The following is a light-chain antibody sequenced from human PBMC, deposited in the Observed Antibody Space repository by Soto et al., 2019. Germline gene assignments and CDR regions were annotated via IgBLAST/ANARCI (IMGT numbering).Light chain of an antibody. CDR1: QSVSSSY. V-gene: IGKV3-20*01. Sequence: EIVLTQSPGTLSLSPGEGATLSCRASQSVSSSYLAWYQQKPGQAPRLLIYGASSRATGIPDRFSGGGSGTDFPLTISRLEPEDFAVYYCQQYDNSPWTFGHGTKVEIK. J-gene: IGKJ1*01. CDR3: QQYDNSPWT. CDR2: GAS.